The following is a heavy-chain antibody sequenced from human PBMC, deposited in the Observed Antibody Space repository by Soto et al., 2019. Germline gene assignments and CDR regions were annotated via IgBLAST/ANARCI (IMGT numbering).Heavy chain of an antibody. CDR2: IYYSGST. D-gene: IGHD1-26*01. Sequence: QVQLQESGPGLVKPSQTLSLTCTVSGGSISSGGYYWSWIRQHPGKGLEWIGYIYYSGSTYYNPPLKSRVTISVDTSKNQFSLKLSSVTAADTAVDYCAGEGGIVGATAADYWGQGTLVTVSS. CDR3: AGEGGIVGATAADY. J-gene: IGHJ4*02. CDR1: GGSISSGGYY. V-gene: IGHV4-31*03.